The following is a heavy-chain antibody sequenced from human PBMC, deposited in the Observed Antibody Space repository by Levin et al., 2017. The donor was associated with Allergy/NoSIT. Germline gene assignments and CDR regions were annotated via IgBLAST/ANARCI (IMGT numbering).Heavy chain of an antibody. CDR3: ARNYMYAFDY. V-gene: IGHV3-48*02. Sequence: SGFTFSDYTMNWVRQPPGRGLEFISYISSTSTAIYYADSVKGRFTISRDKNSLYLQMNGLRDEDTAVYYCARNYMYAFDYWGQGILVTISS. D-gene: IGHD5-24*01. CDR1: GFTFSDYT. CDR2: ISSTSTAI. J-gene: IGHJ4*02.